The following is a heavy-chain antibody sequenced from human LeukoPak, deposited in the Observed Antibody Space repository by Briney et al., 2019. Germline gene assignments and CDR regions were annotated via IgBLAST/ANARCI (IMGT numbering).Heavy chain of an antibody. CDR3: ARGTTDGYSYGRFDY. CDR2: IYYSGTT. Sequence: SETPSLTCTVSGGSINSGGFYWSWIRQHPGKGLEWLGYIYYSGTTYYNPSLKSRVTFSVDTSKNQFSLKLNPVTAADTALYYCARGTTDGYSYGRFDYWGQGTLVTVSS. CDR1: GGSINSGGFY. J-gene: IGHJ4*02. D-gene: IGHD5-18*01. V-gene: IGHV4-31*03.